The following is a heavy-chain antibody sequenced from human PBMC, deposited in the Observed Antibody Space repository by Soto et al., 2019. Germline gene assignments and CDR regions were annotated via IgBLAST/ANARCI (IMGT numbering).Heavy chain of an antibody. V-gene: IGHV3-53*01. Sequence: GGSLRLSCAASGFTVSSNYMSWVRQAPGKRLEWVSVIYSGGSTYYADSVKGRLTISRDNSKNTLYLQMNSLRAEDTAVYYCARVMYKGSIAPRRGVNWFDTWGQGTLVTVSS. CDR1: GFTVSSNY. D-gene: IGHD6-6*01. CDR3: ARVMYKGSIAPRRGVNWFDT. J-gene: IGHJ5*02. CDR2: IYSGGST.